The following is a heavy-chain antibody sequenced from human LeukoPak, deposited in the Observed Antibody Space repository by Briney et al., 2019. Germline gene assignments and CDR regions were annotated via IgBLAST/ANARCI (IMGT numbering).Heavy chain of an antibody. V-gene: IGHV3-48*02. J-gene: IGHJ6*02. CDR3: ARDRRYSSSWYTCYYYGMDV. CDR2: ISSSSSTI. Sequence: SGGSLRLSCAASGFTFSSYAMNWVRQAPGKGLEWVSYISSSSSTIYYADSVKGRFTISRDNAKNSLYLQMNSLRDEDTAVYYCARDRRYSSSWYTCYYYGMDVWGQGTTVTVSS. CDR1: GFTFSSYA. D-gene: IGHD6-13*01.